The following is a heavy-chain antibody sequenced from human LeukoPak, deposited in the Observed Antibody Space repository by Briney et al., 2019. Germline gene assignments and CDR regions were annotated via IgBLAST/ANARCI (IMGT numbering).Heavy chain of an antibody. V-gene: IGHV4-4*07. CDR1: GGSISSYY. CDR2: IYTSGST. D-gene: IGHD3-3*02. CDR3: ARRGADKPSGLALDI. J-gene: IGHJ2*01. Sequence: SETLSLTCTVSGGSISSYYWSWIRQPAGKGLEWIGRIYTSGSTNYNPSLKSRVTMSVDTSKNQFSLKLSSVTAADTAVYYCARRGADKPSGLALDIWGRGTLVTVSS.